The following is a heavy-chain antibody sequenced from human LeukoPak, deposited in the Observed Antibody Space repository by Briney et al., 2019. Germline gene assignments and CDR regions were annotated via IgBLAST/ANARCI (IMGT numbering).Heavy chain of an antibody. CDR2: TYYRSKWYN. Sequence: SQTLSLTCAISGDSVSSNSAAWNWIRQSPSRGLEWLGRTYYRSKWYNDYAVSVKSRITINPDTSKNQFSLQLNSVTPEDTAVYYCARDRRITMIGGPLVDAFDIWGQGTMVTVSS. CDR3: ARDRRITMIGGPLVDAFDI. V-gene: IGHV6-1*01. J-gene: IGHJ3*02. CDR1: GDSVSSNSAA. D-gene: IGHD3-22*01.